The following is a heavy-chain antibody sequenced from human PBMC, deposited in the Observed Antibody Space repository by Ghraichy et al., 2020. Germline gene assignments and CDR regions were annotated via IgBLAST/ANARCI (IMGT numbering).Heavy chain of an antibody. D-gene: IGHD3-16*01. CDR1: GYTFTSYG. Sequence: ASVKVSCKASGYTFTSYGISWVRQAPGQGLEWMGWISAYNGNTNYAQKLQGRVTMTTDTSTSTAYMELRSLRSDDTAVYYCAREGFYDYVWGRPFDYWGQGTLVTVSS. CDR3: AREGFYDYVWGRPFDY. CDR2: ISAYNGNT. J-gene: IGHJ4*02. V-gene: IGHV1-18*01.